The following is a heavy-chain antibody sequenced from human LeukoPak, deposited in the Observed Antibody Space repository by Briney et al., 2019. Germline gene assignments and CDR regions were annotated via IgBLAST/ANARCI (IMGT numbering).Heavy chain of an antibody. CDR2: ISGSGGST. J-gene: IGHJ4*02. D-gene: IGHD4-17*01. V-gene: IGHV3-23*01. Sequence: GGSLRLSCAASGFTFSSYGMSWVRQAPGKGLEWVSAISGSGGSTHYADSVKGRFTISRDNSKNTLYLQMNSLRAEDTAVYYCAKGPQSTYYGMDHWGQGTLVTVSS. CDR1: GFTFSSYG. CDR3: AKGPQSTYYGMDH.